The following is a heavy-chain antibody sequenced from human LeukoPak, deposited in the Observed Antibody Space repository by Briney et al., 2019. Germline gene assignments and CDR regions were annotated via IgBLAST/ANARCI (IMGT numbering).Heavy chain of an antibody. CDR3: AKDPGGST. V-gene: IGHV3-23*01. J-gene: IGHJ5*02. CDR2: ISGSGGST. CDR1: GVTFSSYA. D-gene: IGHD2-2*01. Sequence: GGTLRLSCAASGVTFSSYAMSWVRQAPGKGLEWVSAISGSGGSTYYADSVKGQFTISRDNPKNTLYLPMNTLSSEDAAVDYCAKDPGGSTWGQGTLVTVSS.